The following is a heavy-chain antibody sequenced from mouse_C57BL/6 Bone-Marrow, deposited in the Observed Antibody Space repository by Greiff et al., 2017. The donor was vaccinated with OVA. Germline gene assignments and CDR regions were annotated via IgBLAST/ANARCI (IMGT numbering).Heavy chain of an antibody. Sequence: QVQLKQSGAELVRPGASVKLSCKASGYTFTDYYINWVKQRPGQGLEWIARIYPGSGNTYYNEKFKGKATLTAEKSSSTAYMQLSSLTSEDSAVYFCARGGVLLRPKGGYYFDYWGQGTTLTVSS. D-gene: IGHD1-1*01. J-gene: IGHJ2*01. CDR1: GYTFTDYY. CDR3: ARGGVLLRPKGGYYFDY. CDR2: IYPGSGNT. V-gene: IGHV1-76*01.